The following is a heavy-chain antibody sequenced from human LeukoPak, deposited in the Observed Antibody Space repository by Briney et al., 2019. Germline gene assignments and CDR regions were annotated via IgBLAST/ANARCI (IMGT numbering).Heavy chain of an antibody. D-gene: IGHD4-17*01. V-gene: IGHV4-38-2*02. J-gene: IGHJ4*02. CDR1: GYSISSGYF. Sequence: SETLSLTCSVSGYSISSGYFWGWIRQPPGKGLEWIGSIYHSGSTYYKPSLKSRVTISVDTSKNQFSLKLSSVTAADTAVYYCARERRRIHDYGENYFDYWGQGTLVTVSS. CDR3: ARERRRIHDYGENYFDY. CDR2: IYHSGST.